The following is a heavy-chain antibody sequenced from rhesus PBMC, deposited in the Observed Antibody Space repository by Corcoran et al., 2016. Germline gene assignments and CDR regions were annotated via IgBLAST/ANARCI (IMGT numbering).Heavy chain of an antibody. D-gene: IGHD5-24*01. V-gene: IGHV2-95*01. CDR1: GFSISTTGTG. CDR2: IYWNDST. Sequence: QVTLKESGPALVKPTQTLTLTCTFSGFSISTTGTGVDWIRQPPEKALEWLASIYWNDSTYYSTSLKSRLTISKDTSKNQVGLTMTNMDPVDTATYYCAREKWVQFDFDYWGQGVLVTVSS. J-gene: IGHJ4*01. CDR3: AREKWVQFDFDY.